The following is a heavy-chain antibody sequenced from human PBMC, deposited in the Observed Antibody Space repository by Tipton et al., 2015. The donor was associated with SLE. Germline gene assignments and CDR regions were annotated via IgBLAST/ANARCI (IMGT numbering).Heavy chain of an antibody. CDR1: GGSFSGYY. CDR3: ARAQRGPIRAFDI. CDR2: IYYSGST. Sequence: TLSLTCAVYGGSFSGYYWSWIRQSPGKGLEWIGSIYYSGSTYYNPSLKSRVTISVDTSKNQFSLKLSSVTAADTAVYYCARAQRGPIRAFDIWGQGTMVTVSS. V-gene: IGHV4-34*01. D-gene: IGHD3/OR15-3a*01. J-gene: IGHJ3*02.